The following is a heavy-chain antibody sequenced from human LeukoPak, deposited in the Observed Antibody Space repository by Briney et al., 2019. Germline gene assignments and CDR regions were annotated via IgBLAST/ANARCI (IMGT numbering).Heavy chain of an antibody. CDR2: IYYSGST. J-gene: IGHJ5*02. D-gene: IGHD3-22*01. CDR1: GGSISSGGYY. V-gene: IGHV4-31*03. CDR3: ARASMPYYCDSSAGFDP. Sequence: SETLSLTCTVSGGSISSGGYYWSWIRQHPGKGLEWIGYIYYSGSTYYNPSLKSRVTISVDTSKNQFSLKLSSVTAADTAVYYCARASMPYYCDSSAGFDPWGQGTLVTVSS.